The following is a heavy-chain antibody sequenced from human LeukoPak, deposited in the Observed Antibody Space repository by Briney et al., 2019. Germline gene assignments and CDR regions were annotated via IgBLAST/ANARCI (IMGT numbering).Heavy chain of an antibody. CDR2: FNPDSGGT. CDR3: ARVDDRGHYYDSSGPRKLFDY. Sequence: ASVKVSCKASGYTFTGYYMHWVRQAPGQGLEWMGWFNPDSGGTNYAQKFQGRVTMTRDTSISTAYMELSRLRSDDTAVYYCARVDDRGHYYDSSGPRKLFDYWGQGTLVTASS. V-gene: IGHV1-2*02. D-gene: IGHD3-22*01. CDR1: GYTFTGYY. J-gene: IGHJ4*02.